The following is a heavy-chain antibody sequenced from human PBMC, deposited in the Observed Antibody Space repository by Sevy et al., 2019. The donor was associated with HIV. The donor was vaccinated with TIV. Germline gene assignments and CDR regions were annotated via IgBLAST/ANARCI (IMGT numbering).Heavy chain of an antibody. Sequence: GGSLRLSCAASGFTFSKYWMGWVRRAPGKGLEWVAILKQDAGQKYYVDSVKGRFTISRDNAKNSLYLQMNSLRAEDTAVYFCARDDGNYYFHYWGQGTLVTVSS. V-gene: IGHV3-7*01. D-gene: IGHD1-7*01. CDR1: GFTFSKYW. CDR3: ARDDGNYYFHY. J-gene: IGHJ4*02. CDR2: LKQDAGQK.